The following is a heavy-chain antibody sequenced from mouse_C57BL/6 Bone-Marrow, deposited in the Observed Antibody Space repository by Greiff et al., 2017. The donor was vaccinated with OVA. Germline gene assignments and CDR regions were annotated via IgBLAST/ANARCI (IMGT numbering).Heavy chain of an antibody. Sequence: QVQLQQSGAELARPGASVKLSCKASGYTFTSYGISWVKQRTGQGLEWIGEIYPRSGNTYYNEKFKGKATLTADKSSSTADMELRSLTSEDSAVYFCARSGSGTTVVATKGYYFDYWGQGTTLTVSS. V-gene: IGHV1-81*01. CDR3: ARSGSGTTVVATKGYYFDY. D-gene: IGHD1-1*01. CDR1: GYTFTSYG. CDR2: IYPRSGNT. J-gene: IGHJ2*01.